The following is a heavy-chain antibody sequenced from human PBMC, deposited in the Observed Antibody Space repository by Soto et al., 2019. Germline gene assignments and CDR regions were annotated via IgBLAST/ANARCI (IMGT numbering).Heavy chain of an antibody. J-gene: IGHJ6*02. Sequence: ETLSLTCTVSGGSVSSGLYYWSWIRQPPGKGLEWIGYIYYSGSTNYNPSLESRVTISLGTSQNQLSLKLTSVTSADTAVYYCARDSRRKGVAFHYGLDVWGQGTTVTVSS. CDR2: IYYSGST. V-gene: IGHV4-61*01. CDR1: GGSVSSGLYY. CDR3: ARDSRRKGVAFHYGLDV. D-gene: IGHD2-15*01.